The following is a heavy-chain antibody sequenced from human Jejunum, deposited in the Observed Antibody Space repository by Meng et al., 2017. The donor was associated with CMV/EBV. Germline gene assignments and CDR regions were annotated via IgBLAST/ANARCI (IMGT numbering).Heavy chain of an antibody. D-gene: IGHD1-26*01. CDR1: THSSYG. Sequence: THSSYGISWVRQAPGQGLEWMGWIGAHNGNTFYAQKFQDRVTMTTDTSASEAYMELRSLRSDDTAIYYCAGGAHKGSNWSYDYFDYWGQGTLVTVSS. V-gene: IGHV1-18*01. CDR2: IGAHNGNT. J-gene: IGHJ4*02. CDR3: AGGAHKGSNWSYDYFDY.